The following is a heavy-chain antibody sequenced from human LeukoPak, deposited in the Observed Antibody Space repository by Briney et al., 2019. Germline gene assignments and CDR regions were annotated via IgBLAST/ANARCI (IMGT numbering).Heavy chain of an antibody. CDR1: GFTFSSYA. Sequence: PGGSLRLSCAASGFTFSSYAMSWVRQAPGKGLEWVSAISGSGGSTYYADSVKGRFTIPRDNPKNTLYLQMNSLRAEDTAVYYCAKEGMIVVVITTYFDHWGQGTLVTVSS. V-gene: IGHV3-23*01. J-gene: IGHJ4*02. D-gene: IGHD3-22*01. CDR2: ISGSGGST. CDR3: AKEGMIVVVITTYFDH.